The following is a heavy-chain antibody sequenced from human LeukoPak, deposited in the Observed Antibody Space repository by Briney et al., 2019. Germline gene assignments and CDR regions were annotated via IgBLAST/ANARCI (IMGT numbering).Heavy chain of an antibody. D-gene: IGHD3-10*01. CDR2: INPNSGGT. CDR3: ARVLYGSGSYWHYFDY. V-gene: IGHV1-2*02. CDR1: GYTFTGYY. J-gene: IGHJ4*02. Sequence: ASVKVSCKASGYTFTGYYMHWVRQAPGQGLEWMGWINPNSGGTNYAQKFQGRVTMTRDTSISTAYMELSRLRSDDTAVYYCARVLYGSGSYWHYFDYWGQGTLVTVSS.